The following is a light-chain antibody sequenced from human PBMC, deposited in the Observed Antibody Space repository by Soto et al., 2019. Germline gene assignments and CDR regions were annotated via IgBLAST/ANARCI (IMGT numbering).Light chain of an antibody. J-gene: IGKJ1*01. CDR2: AAS. V-gene: IGKV1-39*01. CDR3: QQSYNAPRT. CDR1: QSISNY. Sequence: DIQMTQSPYSPSASVGDRVTITCRASQSISNYLNWYQQKPGKAPRLLIHAASSLQSGVPSRFSGSGSGTDFTLTISSLQPEDFAIYYCQQSYNAPRTFGPGTKVEIK.